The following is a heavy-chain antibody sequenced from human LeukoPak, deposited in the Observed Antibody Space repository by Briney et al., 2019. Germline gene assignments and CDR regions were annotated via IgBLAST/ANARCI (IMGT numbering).Heavy chain of an antibody. Sequence: SETLSLTCTVSGFSISSDYYWGWIRPPPGKGLEWIGSVSHSGITYYNSSLNSRVTISADTSKNQFSLKVNSVTAADTAVYYCARLVIPWGQGILVTVSS. CDR1: GFSISSDYY. CDR2: VSHSGIT. CDR3: ARLVIP. D-gene: IGHD3-10*01. V-gene: IGHV4-38-2*02. J-gene: IGHJ5*02.